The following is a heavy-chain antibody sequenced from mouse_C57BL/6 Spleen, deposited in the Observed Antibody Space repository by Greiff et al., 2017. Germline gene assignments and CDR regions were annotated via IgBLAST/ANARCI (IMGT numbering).Heavy chain of an antibody. CDR1: GYTFTSYG. Sequence: QVQLQQSGAELARPGASVKLSCKASGYTFTSYGISWVKQRPGQGLEWIGEIYPRSGNTYYNEKFKGKATLTADKSSSTAYMELRSLTSEDSAVYFCARRGLNSNSFAYWGKGTLVTVSA. D-gene: IGHD2-5*01. CDR3: ARRGLNSNSFAY. V-gene: IGHV1-81*01. J-gene: IGHJ3*01. CDR2: IYPRSGNT.